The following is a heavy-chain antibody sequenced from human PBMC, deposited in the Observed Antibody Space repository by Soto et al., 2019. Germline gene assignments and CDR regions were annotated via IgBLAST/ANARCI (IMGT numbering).Heavy chain of an antibody. Sequence: ASVKVSCPASGGTFSSYAISWVRQAPGHGLEWMGGIIPIFGTANYAQKFQGRVTNTADNSTSTAYMELSSLRSEETAVYCCARGRGWLSLALLVTGSHQTAFDRSCQGPRV. CDR1: GGTFSSYA. D-gene: IGHD2-8*02. CDR2: IIPIFGTA. J-gene: IGHJ3*02. CDR3: ARGRGWLSLALLVTGSHQTAFDR. V-gene: IGHV1-69*06.